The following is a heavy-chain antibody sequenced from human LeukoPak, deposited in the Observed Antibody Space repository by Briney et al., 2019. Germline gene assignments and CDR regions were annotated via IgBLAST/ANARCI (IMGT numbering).Heavy chain of an antibody. CDR2: IIPILGIA. CDR3: ARELDGGNSDYYYGMDV. CDR1: GYTFTGYY. J-gene: IGHJ6*02. Sequence: ASVKVSCKASGYTFTGYYMHWVRQAPGQGLEWMGRIIPILGIANYAQKFQGRVTITADKSTSTAYMELSSLRSEDTAVYYCARELDGGNSDYYYGMDVWGQGTTVTVSS. D-gene: IGHD4-23*01. V-gene: IGHV1-69*04.